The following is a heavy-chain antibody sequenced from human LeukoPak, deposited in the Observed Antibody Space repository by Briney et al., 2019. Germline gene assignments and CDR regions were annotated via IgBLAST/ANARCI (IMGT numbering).Heavy chain of an antibody. CDR1: GFTFSSYA. CDR2: ISYDGSNK. V-gene: IGHV3-30*04. D-gene: IGHD1-26*01. J-gene: IGHJ4*02. CDR3: AREGIKWELRVFDY. Sequence: QPGGSLRLSCAASGFTFSSYAMHWVRQAPGKGLEWVAVISYDGSNKYYADSVKGRFTISRDNSKNTLYLQMNSLRAEDTAVYYCAREGIKWELRVFDYWGQGTLVTVSS.